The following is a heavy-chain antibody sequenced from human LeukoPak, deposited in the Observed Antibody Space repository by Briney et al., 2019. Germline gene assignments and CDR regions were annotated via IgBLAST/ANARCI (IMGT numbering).Heavy chain of an antibody. D-gene: IGHD2-8*01. Sequence: GASVKVSCKASGYTFTSYGISWVRQAPGQGLEWMGWISAYNGNTNYAQKLQGRVTMPTDTSTSTAYMELRSLRSDDTAVYYCARSAYDPGYCTNGVCPSNYFDYWGQGTLVTVSS. CDR2: ISAYNGNT. V-gene: IGHV1-18*01. CDR3: ARSAYDPGYCTNGVCPSNYFDY. J-gene: IGHJ4*02. CDR1: GYTFTSYG.